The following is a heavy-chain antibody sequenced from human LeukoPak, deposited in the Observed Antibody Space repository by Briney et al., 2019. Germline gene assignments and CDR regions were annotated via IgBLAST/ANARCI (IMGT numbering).Heavy chain of an antibody. J-gene: IGHJ5*02. CDR1: GYSFTSYW. D-gene: IGHD3-10*01. CDR3: ARHRPGSGTEGPLFDP. V-gene: IGHV5-51*01. CDR2: IYPGDSDT. Sequence: GESLKISCKGSGYSFTSYWIGWVRQMPGKGLEWMGIIYPGDSDTRYSPSFQGQVTISADKSISTAYLQWSSLKASDTAMYYCARHRPGSGTEGPLFDPWGQGTLVTVSS.